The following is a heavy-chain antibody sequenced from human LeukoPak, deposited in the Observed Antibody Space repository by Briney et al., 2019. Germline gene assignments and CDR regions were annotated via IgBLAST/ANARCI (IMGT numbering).Heavy chain of an antibody. Sequence: GGSLRLSCAASGFTFSSYAMSWVRQAPGKGLEWVPAISGSGGSTYYADSVKGRFTISRDNSKNTLYLQMNSLRAEDTAVYYCAKADGNSGGYYFDYWGQGTLVTVSS. CDR1: GFTFSSYA. CDR3: AKADGNSGGYYFDY. D-gene: IGHD4-23*01. CDR2: ISGSGGST. V-gene: IGHV3-23*01. J-gene: IGHJ4*02.